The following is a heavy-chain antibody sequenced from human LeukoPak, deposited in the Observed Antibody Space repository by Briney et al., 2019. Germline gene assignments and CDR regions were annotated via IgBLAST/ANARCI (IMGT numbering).Heavy chain of an antibody. CDR3: AREPLGAARSK. J-gene: IGHJ4*02. CDR2: IYYSGST. V-gene: IGHV4-39*07. CDR1: GGSISSSSYY. Sequence: SETLSLTCTVSGGSISSSSYYWGWIRQPPGKGLEWIGSIYYSGSTNYNPSLKSRVTISVDTSKDQFSLKLSSVTAADTAVYYCAREPLGAARSKWGQGTLVTVSS. D-gene: IGHD6-6*01.